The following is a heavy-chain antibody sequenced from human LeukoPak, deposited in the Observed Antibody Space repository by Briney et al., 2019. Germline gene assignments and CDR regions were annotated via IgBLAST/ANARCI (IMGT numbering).Heavy chain of an antibody. J-gene: IGHJ6*02. CDR1: GGSSSGYY. CDR3: ARLAVAGTRGFYYYYYGMDV. D-gene: IGHD6-19*01. Sequence: SETLSLTCAVYGGSSSGYYWSWIRQPPGKGLEWIGEINHSGSTNYNPSLKSRVTISVDTSKNQFSLKLSSVTAADTAVYYCARLAVAGTRGFYYYYYGMDVWGQGTTVTVSS. V-gene: IGHV4-34*01. CDR2: INHSGST.